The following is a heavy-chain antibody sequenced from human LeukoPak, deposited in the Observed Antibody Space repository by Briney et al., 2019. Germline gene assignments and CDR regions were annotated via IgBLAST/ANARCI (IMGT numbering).Heavy chain of an antibody. V-gene: IGHV4-59*01. CDR1: GCSISSYY. CDR3: ARDGSYSHYFDY. Sequence: PSETLSPTCTVSGCSISSYYWSWFRQPPGKGLEWIGYIYYSGSTNYNPSLNSRVTISVDTSKNQFSLKLSAVTPPDTAVHYRARDGSYSHYFDYWGQGTLVTVSS. J-gene: IGHJ4*02. CDR2: IYYSGST. D-gene: IGHD4-11*01.